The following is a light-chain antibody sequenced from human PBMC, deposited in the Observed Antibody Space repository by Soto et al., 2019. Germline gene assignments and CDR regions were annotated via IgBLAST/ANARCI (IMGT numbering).Light chain of an antibody. V-gene: IGKV3-11*01. J-gene: IGKJ4*01. Sequence: EIVLTQSPATLSLSPGERAILSCGASQSVSSFLAWYQQRPGQAPRLLIYDASKRATGIPARFSGSRFGTDFTLTISSLEPEDFALYYCQQRSSWPLTFGGGTKVEIK. CDR2: DAS. CDR1: QSVSSF. CDR3: QQRSSWPLT.